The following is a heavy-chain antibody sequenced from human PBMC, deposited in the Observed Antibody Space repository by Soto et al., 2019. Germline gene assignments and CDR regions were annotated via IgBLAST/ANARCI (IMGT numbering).Heavy chain of an antibody. CDR2: IKSKTDGGTT. Sequence: GGSLRLSCAASGFTFSNAWMNWVRQAPGKGLEWVGRIKSKTDGGTTDYAAPVKGRFTISRDDSKNTLYLQMNSLKTEDTAVYYCTTEDVDPAAGYYYYGMDVWGQGTTVTVSS. J-gene: IGHJ6*02. D-gene: IGHD6-13*01. CDR1: GFTFSNAW. V-gene: IGHV3-15*07. CDR3: TTEDVDPAAGYYYYGMDV.